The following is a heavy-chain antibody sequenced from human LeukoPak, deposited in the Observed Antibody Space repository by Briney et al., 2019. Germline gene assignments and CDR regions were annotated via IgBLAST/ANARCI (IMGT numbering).Heavy chain of an antibody. D-gene: IGHD5-12*01. CDR3: ARDSGYENPYYYYYRDV. Sequence: GASVKVSCTASGYTFTGYYMHWVRQAPGQGLEWMGWINLNSGGTNYAQKFQGRVTMTRDTSISTAYMELSRLRSDDTAVYYCARDSGYENPYYYYYRDVWGKGTTVTISS. CDR2: INLNSGGT. J-gene: IGHJ6*03. CDR1: GYTFTGYY. V-gene: IGHV1-2*02.